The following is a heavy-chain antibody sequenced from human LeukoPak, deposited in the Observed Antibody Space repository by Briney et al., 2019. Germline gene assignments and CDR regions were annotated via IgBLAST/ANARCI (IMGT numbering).Heavy chain of an antibody. CDR1: DGSISSSSYY. D-gene: IGHD6-19*01. Sequence: PSETLSLTCTVSDGSISSSSYYWGWIRQPPGTRLEWIVSIYYSGSTYYNPSLKSRVTISVDTSKNQFSLKLSSVTAADTAVYYCARSQWLAIFDYWGQGTLVTVSS. CDR2: IYYSGST. CDR3: ARSQWLAIFDY. J-gene: IGHJ4*02. V-gene: IGHV4-39*07.